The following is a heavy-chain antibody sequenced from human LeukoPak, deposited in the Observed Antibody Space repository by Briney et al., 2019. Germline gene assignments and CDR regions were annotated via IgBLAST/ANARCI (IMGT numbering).Heavy chain of an antibody. Sequence: SETLSLTCTVSGGSINNYYWSWIRQPPGKGLEWIGYVHYSGSTNYNPSLKSRVTISVDTSKNQFSLKLSSVTAADTAVYYCARARGGYDSFYYYYGMDVWGQGTTVTVSS. V-gene: IGHV4-59*01. J-gene: IGHJ6*02. CDR1: GGSINNYY. D-gene: IGHD5-12*01. CDR2: VHYSGST. CDR3: ARARGGYDSFYYYYGMDV.